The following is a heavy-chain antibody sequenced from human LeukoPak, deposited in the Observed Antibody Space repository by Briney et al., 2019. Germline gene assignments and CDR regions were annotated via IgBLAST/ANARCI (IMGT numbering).Heavy chain of an antibody. CDR2: INPNSGGT. J-gene: IGHJ4*02. CDR3: ARDGDYYDSSGYYYQTAHDY. CDR1: GYTFTGYY. V-gene: IGHV1-2*02. Sequence: ASVKVSCKASGYTFTGYYMHWVRQAPGQGLEWMGWINPNSGGTNYAQKFQGRVTMTRDTSISTAYMELSRLRSDDTAVYYCARDGDYYDSSGYYYQTAHDYWGQGTLVTVSS. D-gene: IGHD3-22*01.